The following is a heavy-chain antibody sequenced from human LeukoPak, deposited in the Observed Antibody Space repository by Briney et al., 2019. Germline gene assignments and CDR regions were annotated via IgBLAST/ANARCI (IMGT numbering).Heavy chain of an antibody. Sequence: PGGSLRLSCVASGFTFNNYAMHWVRQAPGKGLEWVSTINGNGAATYYADSFKGRFTISRDNSKNTLYLQMNSLRAEDTAVYYCAKGDVVVRGYFDYWGQGTLVTVSS. J-gene: IGHJ4*02. CDR3: AKGDVVVRGYFDY. V-gene: IGHV3-23*01. CDR2: INGNGAAT. D-gene: IGHD2-21*01. CDR1: GFTFNNYA.